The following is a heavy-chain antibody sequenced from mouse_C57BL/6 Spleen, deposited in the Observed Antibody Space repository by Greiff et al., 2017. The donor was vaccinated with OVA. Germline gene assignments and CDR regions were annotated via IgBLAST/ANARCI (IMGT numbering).Heavy chain of an antibody. CDR3: TRDYYGSDAMDY. CDR1: GYTFTDYE. Sequence: VQLQQSGAELVRPGASVTLSCKASGYTFTDYEMHWVKQTPVHGLEWIGAIDPETGGTAYNQKFKGKAILTADKSSSTAYMELRSLTSEDSAVYYCTRDYYGSDAMDYWGQGTSVTVSS. CDR2: IDPETGGT. J-gene: IGHJ4*01. D-gene: IGHD1-1*01. V-gene: IGHV1-15*01.